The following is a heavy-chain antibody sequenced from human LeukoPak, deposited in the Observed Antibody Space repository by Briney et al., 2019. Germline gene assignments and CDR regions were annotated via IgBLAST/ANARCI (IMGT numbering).Heavy chain of an antibody. V-gene: IGHV3-30-3*01. CDR3: ATSRVFDY. J-gene: IGHJ4*02. Sequence: QPGRSLRLSCAASGFTFSSYAMHWVRQAPGKGLEWVAVISYDGSNKYYADSVKGRFTISRDNSKNTLYLQMNSLRAEDTAVYYCATSRVFDYWGQGTLVAVSS. CDR2: ISYDGSNK. CDR1: GFTFSSYA.